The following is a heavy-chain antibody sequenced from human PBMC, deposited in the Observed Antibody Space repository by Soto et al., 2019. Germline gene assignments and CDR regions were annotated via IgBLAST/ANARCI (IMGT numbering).Heavy chain of an antibody. CDR3: ARGSSGYISSWYYFDY. V-gene: IGHV3-23*01. J-gene: IGHJ4*02. CDR2: ISGIGGST. CDR1: GFTFTYYA. D-gene: IGHD6-13*01. Sequence: GGSLRLSCAASGFTFTYYALSWVRQAPGKGLEWVATISGIGGSTYLADSVKGRLSISRDNSKNTVSLLMNSLRAEDTAVYFCARGSSGYISSWYYFDYWGRGTLVTVSS.